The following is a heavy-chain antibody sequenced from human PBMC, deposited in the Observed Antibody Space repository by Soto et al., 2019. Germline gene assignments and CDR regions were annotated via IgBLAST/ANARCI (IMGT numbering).Heavy chain of an antibody. CDR2: TFHSGTT. V-gene: IGHV4-59*01. J-gene: IGHJ4*02. D-gene: IGHD6-13*01. CDR3: ARGGNRYSSTSYGVGGFDY. Sequence: PSETLSLTCTVSGASISSSYWSWIRQSPGKGLEWIGYTFHSGTTNYNPSLKSRVTISVDTSKNQFSLNLSSLTTADTAVYFCARGGNRYSSTSYGVGGFDYWGQGTLVTVSS. CDR1: GASISSSY.